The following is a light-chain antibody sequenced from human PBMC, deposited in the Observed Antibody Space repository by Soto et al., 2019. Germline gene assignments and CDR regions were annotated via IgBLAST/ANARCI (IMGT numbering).Light chain of an antibody. CDR2: LNSDGSH. CDR3: PTWDTGIVV. Sequence: QLVLTQSPSASASLGASVKLTCTLSSGHSSYAIAWHQQQPEKGPRYLMKLNSDGSHSKGDGIPDRFSGSSSGAERYLTIASLQSEDEADYYCPTWDTGIVVFGGGTKLTVL. CDR1: SGHSSYA. V-gene: IGLV4-69*01. J-gene: IGLJ2*01.